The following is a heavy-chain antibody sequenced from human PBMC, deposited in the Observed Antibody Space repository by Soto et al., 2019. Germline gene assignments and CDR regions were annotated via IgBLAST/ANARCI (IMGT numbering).Heavy chain of an antibody. CDR1: GYTFISHG. CDR3: ARVSSSIVVVPDYGMDG. V-gene: IGHV1-18*04. CDR2: ISGKNGNT. J-gene: IGHJ6*02. Sequence: QVQLVQSGVEVKKPGASVKVSCKASGYTFISHGISWVRQAPGQGLEWMGWISGKNGNTNYAQKLQGRVTLTTETSTSTAYKELRSLRSDDTAVYYCARVSSSIVVVPDYGMDGWGQGTTVTVSS. D-gene: IGHD2-15*01.